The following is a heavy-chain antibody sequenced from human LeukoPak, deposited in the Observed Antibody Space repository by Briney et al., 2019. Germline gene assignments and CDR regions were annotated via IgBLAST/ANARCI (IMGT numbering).Heavy chain of an antibody. CDR2: IYYSGST. CDR1: GGSISSGDYY. J-gene: IGHJ3*02. V-gene: IGHV4-30-4*01. D-gene: IGHD2-2*01. Sequence: SQTLSLTCTVSGGSISSGDYYWSWIRQPPGKGLEWIGYIYYSGSTYYNPSLKSRVTISVDTSKNQFSLKLSSVTAADTAVYYCARTYCSSTSCYDPDAFDIWGQGTMVTVSS. CDR3: ARTYCSSTSCYDPDAFDI.